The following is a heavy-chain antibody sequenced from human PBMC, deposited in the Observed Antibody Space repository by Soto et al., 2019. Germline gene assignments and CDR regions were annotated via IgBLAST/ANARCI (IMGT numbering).Heavy chain of an antibody. CDR1: GFSVTANY. Sequence: EVQVVESGGGLIQPGGSLRLSCEVSGFSVTANYMSWVRQAPGKGLEWVSVIYSGGSTYYIDSVKGRFSISRDISKNTLYLKMNSLRAEDTAVYYCHDYGYWGQGTLVTVSS. D-gene: IGHD4-17*01. J-gene: IGHJ4*02. CDR2: IYSGGST. CDR3: HDYGY. V-gene: IGHV3-53*01.